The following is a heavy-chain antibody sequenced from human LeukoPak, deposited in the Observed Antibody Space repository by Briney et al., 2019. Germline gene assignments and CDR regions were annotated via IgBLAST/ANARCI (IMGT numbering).Heavy chain of an antibody. CDR1: GCTISSNY. CDR2: ISDGGST. J-gene: IGHJ4*02. CDR3: ARGVFN. V-gene: IGHV3-53*01. Sequence: SGGSLRLSCAASGCTISSNYMNWVRQAPGKGLDWVSVISDGGSTYYADSVRGRFTISRDNSKNTLSLQMNSLRVEDTAVYYCARGVFNWGQGTLVTVSS. D-gene: IGHD3-10*01.